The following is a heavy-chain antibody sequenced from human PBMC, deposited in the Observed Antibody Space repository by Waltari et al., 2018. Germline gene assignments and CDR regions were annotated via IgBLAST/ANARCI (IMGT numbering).Heavy chain of an antibody. Sequence: QVQLQQWGAGLLKPSETLSLTCAVYGGSFSGYYWSWIRQPPGKGLEWIGEINHSGSTNYNPPLKSRVTISVDTSKNQFSLKLSSVTAADTAVYYCARVRNSSGERYYFDYWGQGTLVTVSS. CDR2: INHSGST. D-gene: IGHD6-19*01. V-gene: IGHV4-34*01. CDR3: ARVRNSSGERYYFDY. J-gene: IGHJ4*02. CDR1: GGSFSGYY.